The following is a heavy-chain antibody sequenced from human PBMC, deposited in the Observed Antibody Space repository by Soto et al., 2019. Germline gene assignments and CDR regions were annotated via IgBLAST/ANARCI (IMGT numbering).Heavy chain of an antibody. Sequence: GGSLRLSCKVSGFTFSNYGMHWVRQAPGKGLEWVAVIAFDGSFKYYVDSVKDRFTISRDNSKNTLYLQMDRLGVEDTALYYCANSAYYDTLSGSPALSFGGQGTLVTVSS. CDR3: ANSAYYDTLSGSPALSF. CDR1: GFTFSNYG. V-gene: IGHV3-30*18. CDR2: IAFDGSFK. J-gene: IGHJ4*02. D-gene: IGHD3-9*01.